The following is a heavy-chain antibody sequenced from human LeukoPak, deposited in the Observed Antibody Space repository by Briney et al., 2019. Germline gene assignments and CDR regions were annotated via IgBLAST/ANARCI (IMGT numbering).Heavy chain of an antibody. CDR2: ISHRGST. CDR3: VGDGGFYCTASPNNWFDP. Sequence: SETLSLTCIVSGYSTSSDDCWGWIRQPPGKGLEWIGSISHRGSTYYNPSLKSRVTISADTPNNQFSLRLSSVTAADTAVYYCVGDGGFYCTASPNNWFDPWGQGTLVTVSS. J-gene: IGHJ5*02. V-gene: IGHV4-38-2*02. CDR1: GYSTSSDDC. D-gene: IGHD2-15*01.